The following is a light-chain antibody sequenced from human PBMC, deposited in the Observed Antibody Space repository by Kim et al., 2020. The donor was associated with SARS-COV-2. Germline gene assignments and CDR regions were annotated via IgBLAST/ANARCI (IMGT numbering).Light chain of an antibody. J-gene: IGKJ1*01. CDR1: QSVSSSY. CDR2: GAS. V-gene: IGKV3-20*01. Sequence: APGERATLSCRASQSVSSSYLAWYQQKPGQPPRLLIYGASRRATGIPDRFSGSGSGTDFTLTISRLEPEDFATYYCLQHNTHPWTFGQGTKVDIK. CDR3: LQHNTHPWT.